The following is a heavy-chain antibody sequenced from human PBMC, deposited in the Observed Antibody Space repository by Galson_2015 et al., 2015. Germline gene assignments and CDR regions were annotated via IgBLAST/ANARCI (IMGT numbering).Heavy chain of an antibody. CDR2: INTNTGNP. CDR1: GYTFTNYA. D-gene: IGHD3-3*01. J-gene: IGHJ4*02. CDR3: ARTGGEFWSGYYSS. V-gene: IGHV7-4-1*02. Sequence: SVKVSCKASGYTFTNYAMNWVRQAPGEGLEWMGWINTNTGNPMYAQDFTGRFVFSLDTSASTAYLQISSLKPEDTAVYYCARTGGEFWSGYYSSWGQGTLATVSS.